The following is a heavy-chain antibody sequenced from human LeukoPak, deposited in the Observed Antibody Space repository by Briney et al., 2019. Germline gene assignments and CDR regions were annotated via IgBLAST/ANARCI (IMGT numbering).Heavy chain of an antibody. Sequence: GGSLRLSCAASGFTFSDYYMSWIRQAPGKGLEWVSYISSSGNTIYYADSVKGRFTISRDNAKNSLYLQMNSLRAEDTAVYYCAGDAAAAGPYYYYGMDVWGQGTTVTVSS. J-gene: IGHJ6*02. D-gene: IGHD6-13*01. CDR1: GFTFSDYY. CDR2: ISSSGNTI. CDR3: AGDAAAAGPYYYYGMDV. V-gene: IGHV3-11*01.